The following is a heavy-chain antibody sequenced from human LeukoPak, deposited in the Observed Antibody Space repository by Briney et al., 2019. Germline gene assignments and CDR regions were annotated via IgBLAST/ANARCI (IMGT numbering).Heavy chain of an antibody. CDR3: ARASVVVVPAARYYFDY. J-gene: IGHJ4*02. V-gene: IGHV4-39*07. CDR2: IYYSGST. CDR1: GGSISSSSYY. Sequence: SETLSLTCTVSGGSISSSSYYWGWIRQPPGKGLEWIGSIYYSGSTYYNPSLKSRVTISVDTSKNQFSLKLSSVTAADTAVYYCARASVVVVPAARYYFDYWGQGTLVTVSS. D-gene: IGHD2-2*01.